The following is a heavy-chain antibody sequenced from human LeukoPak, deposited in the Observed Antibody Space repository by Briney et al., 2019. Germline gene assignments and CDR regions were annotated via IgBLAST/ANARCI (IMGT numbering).Heavy chain of an antibody. CDR3: ARDVWHGFGETDYYYMDV. CDR1: GGSISSYY. CDR2: IYYSGST. D-gene: IGHD3-10*01. Sequence: PSETLSLTCTVSGGSISSYYWSWIRQPPGKGLEWIGYIYYSGSTNYNPSLKSRVTISVDTSKNQFSLKLSSVTAADTAVYYCARDVWHGFGETDYYYMDVWGKGTTVAISS. J-gene: IGHJ6*03. V-gene: IGHV4-59*01.